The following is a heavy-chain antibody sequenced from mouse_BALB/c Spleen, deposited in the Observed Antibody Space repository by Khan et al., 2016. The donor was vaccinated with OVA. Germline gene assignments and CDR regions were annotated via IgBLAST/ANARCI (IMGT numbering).Heavy chain of an antibody. CDR3: SRRNYFGYTFAY. CDR1: GYTFTDYY. J-gene: IGHJ3*01. V-gene: IGHV1-77*01. Sequence: QVQLQQSGAELARPGASVKLSCKASGYTFTDYYINWVKQRTGQGLEWIGEISPGSGDTYYNEKFKGQATLTADKSSSTAYMQLSSLTSEASAVYFCSRRNYFGYTFAYWGQGTLVTVSA. CDR2: ISPGSGDT. D-gene: IGHD1-2*01.